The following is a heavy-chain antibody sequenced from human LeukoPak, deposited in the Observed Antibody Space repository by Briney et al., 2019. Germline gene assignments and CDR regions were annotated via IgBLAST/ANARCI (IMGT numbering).Heavy chain of an antibody. J-gene: IGHJ4*02. CDR1: GGSISSGGYS. V-gene: IGHV4-30-2*01. Sequence: SETLSLTCAVSGGSISSGGYSWSWIRQPPGKGLEWIGYIYHSGSTYYNPSLKSRVTISVDTSTNQFSLKLSSVTAADTAVYYCARGVYIAAAQYAYWGQGTLVTVSS. D-gene: IGHD6-13*01. CDR2: IYHSGST. CDR3: ARGVYIAAAQYAY.